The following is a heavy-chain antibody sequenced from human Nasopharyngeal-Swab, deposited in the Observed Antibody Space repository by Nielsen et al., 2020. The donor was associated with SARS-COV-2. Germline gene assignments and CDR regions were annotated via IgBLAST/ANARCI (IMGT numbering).Heavy chain of an antibody. CDR2: IWYDGSNK. CDR3: AGGQGTVTTYYYYGMDV. J-gene: IGHJ6*02. Sequence: GESLKISCSASGFIFKNYAMNWARQAPGKGLEWVAVIWYDGSNKYYADSVKGRFTISRDNSKNTLYLQMNSLRAEDTAVYYCAGGQGTVTTYYYYGMDVWGQGTTVTVSS. CDR1: GFIFKNYA. V-gene: IGHV3-33*08. D-gene: IGHD4-17*01.